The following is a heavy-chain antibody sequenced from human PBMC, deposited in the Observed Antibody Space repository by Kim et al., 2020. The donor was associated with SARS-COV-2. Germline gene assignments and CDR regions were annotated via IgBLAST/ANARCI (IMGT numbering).Heavy chain of an antibody. V-gene: IGHV4-59*08. D-gene: IGHD2-2*01. Sequence: SETLSLTCSVFGGSISSYYWSWIRQPPGKGLEWIGYLYYSGSTNYNPSLKSRVTISVDTSKNQFSLKLSFVTAADTAMYYCVRLGCSATSCTTFAYWGQG. CDR3: VRLGCSATSCTTFAY. J-gene: IGHJ4*02. CDR2: LYYSGST. CDR1: GGSISSYY.